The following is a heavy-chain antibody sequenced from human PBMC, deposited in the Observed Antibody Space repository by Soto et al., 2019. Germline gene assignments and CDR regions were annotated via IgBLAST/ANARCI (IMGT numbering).Heavy chain of an antibody. J-gene: IGHJ6*02. CDR3: AKGVAARQIGGAYYYYGMDV. CDR2: ISGSGGST. V-gene: IGHV3-23*01. D-gene: IGHD6-6*01. CDR1: GFTFSSYA. Sequence: SGGSLRLSCAASGFTFSSYAMSWVRQAPGKGLEWVSAISGSGGSTYYADSVKGRFTISRDNSKNTLYLQMNSLRAEDTAVYYCAKGVAARQIGGAYYYYGMDVWGQGTTVTVSS.